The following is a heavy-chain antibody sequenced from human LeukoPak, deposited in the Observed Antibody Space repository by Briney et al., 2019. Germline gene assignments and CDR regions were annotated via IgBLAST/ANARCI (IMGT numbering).Heavy chain of an antibody. Sequence: SETLSLTCAVYGGSFSGYYWSWIRQPPGKGLEWIGEINHSGSTNYNPSLKSRVTISVDTSKNQFSLKLSSVTAADTAVYYCATQVVFSFDPWGQGTHVTVSS. CDR3: ATQVVFSFDP. V-gene: IGHV4-34*01. D-gene: IGHD2-15*01. J-gene: IGHJ5*02. CDR1: GGSFSGYY. CDR2: INHSGST.